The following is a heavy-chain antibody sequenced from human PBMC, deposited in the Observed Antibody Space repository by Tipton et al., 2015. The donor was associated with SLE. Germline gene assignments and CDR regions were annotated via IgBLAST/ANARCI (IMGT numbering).Heavy chain of an antibody. J-gene: IGHJ3*02. CDR3: AKNRNWADAFDI. V-gene: IGHV3-7*01. CDR1: GFSFSTFW. Sequence: SLRLSCAASGFSFSTFWMSWVRQAPGKGLEWVANIKHDGSDNYYVVSVRGRFTISRDNAKNSLYLQMNSLRADDTAVYYCAKNRNWADAFDIWGQGTMVTVSS. D-gene: IGHD1-1*01. CDR2: IKHDGSDN.